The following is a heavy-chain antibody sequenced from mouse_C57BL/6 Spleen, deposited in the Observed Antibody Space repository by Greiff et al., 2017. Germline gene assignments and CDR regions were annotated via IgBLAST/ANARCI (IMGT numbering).Heavy chain of an antibody. CDR2: INPSNGGT. CDR1: GYTFTSYW. V-gene: IGHV1-53*01. D-gene: IGHD4-1*01. J-gene: IGHJ4*01. CDR3: ARWTGTGDAMDY. Sequence: QVQLQQPGTELVKPGASVTLSCKASGYTFTSYWMHWVKQRPGQGLEWIGNINPSNGGTNYNEKFKSKATLTVDKSSSTAYMQLSSLTSADSAVYYCARWTGTGDAMDYWGQGTSVTVSS.